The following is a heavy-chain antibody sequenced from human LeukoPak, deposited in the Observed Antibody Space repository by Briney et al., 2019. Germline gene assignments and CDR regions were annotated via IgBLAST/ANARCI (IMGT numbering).Heavy chain of an antibody. CDR2: FYTGGTT. D-gene: IGHD1-1*01. CDR3: ARGPLPTTRAFDI. V-gene: IGHV3-53*01. CDR1: GFIVGSNY. J-gene: IGHJ3*02. Sequence: GGSLRLSCAASGFIVGSNYMSWVRQAPGKGLEWVSVFYTGGTTDYANSVRGRFTISRDNSKNTLYLQMNSLRAEDTAVYYCARGPLPTTRAFDIWGQGTLVTVSS.